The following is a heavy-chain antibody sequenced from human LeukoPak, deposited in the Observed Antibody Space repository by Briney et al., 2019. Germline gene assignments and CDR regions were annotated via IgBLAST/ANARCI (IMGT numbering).Heavy chain of an antibody. CDR3: ARDRRSGWYASLDY. Sequence: GGSLRLSCAASGFTSSDYYMSWIRQAPGKGLESFSYISSGSSYTNYADSVKGRFTVSRDNAKNSLCLQMNSMRVEDTAVYYCARDRRSGWYASLDYWGQGTLVTASS. CDR1: GFTSSDYY. D-gene: IGHD6-19*01. V-gene: IGHV3-11*06. CDR2: ISSGSSYT. J-gene: IGHJ4*02.